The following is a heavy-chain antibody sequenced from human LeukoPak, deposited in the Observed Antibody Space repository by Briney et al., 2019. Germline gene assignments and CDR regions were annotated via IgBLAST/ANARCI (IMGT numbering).Heavy chain of an antibody. Sequence: GGSLRLSRAASGFTFSSYSMNWVRQAPGKGLEWVSYISSSSSTIYYADSVKGRFTISRDNAKNSLYLQMNSLRAEDTAVYYCARGGGLVPGSMDVWGKGTTVTVSS. D-gene: IGHD6-6*01. J-gene: IGHJ6*04. CDR2: ISSSSSTI. V-gene: IGHV3-48*01. CDR3: ARGGGLVPGSMDV. CDR1: GFTFSSYS.